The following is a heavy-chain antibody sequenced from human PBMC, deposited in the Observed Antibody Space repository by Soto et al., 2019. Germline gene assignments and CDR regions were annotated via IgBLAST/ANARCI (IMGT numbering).Heavy chain of an antibody. CDR1: GFTFSSYA. J-gene: IGHJ4*02. CDR2: ISSNGGST. CDR3: ARSGSGYEIDY. D-gene: IGHD5-12*01. V-gene: IGHV3-64*02. Sequence: EVQLVESGEGLVQPGGSLRLSCAASGFTFSSYAMHWVRQAPGKGLEYVSAISSNGGSTYYGDSVKGRFTISRDNSKNTLYLQMGSLRAEVMAVYYCARSGSGYEIDYWGQGTLVTVSS.